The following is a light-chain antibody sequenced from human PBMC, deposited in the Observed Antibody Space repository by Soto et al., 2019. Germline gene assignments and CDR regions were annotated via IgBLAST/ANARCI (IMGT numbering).Light chain of an antibody. Sequence: DIQLTQSPSFLSASVGDRVTITCRASQGISSYLAWYQQKPGKAPKVLIYGASTLQSGVPSRFSGSGSGTEFTLTFSSLQPEDSATYHCQQLSNNPYTFGQGTRLEIK. V-gene: IGKV1-9*01. CDR2: GAS. J-gene: IGKJ2*01. CDR3: QQLSNNPYT. CDR1: QGISSY.